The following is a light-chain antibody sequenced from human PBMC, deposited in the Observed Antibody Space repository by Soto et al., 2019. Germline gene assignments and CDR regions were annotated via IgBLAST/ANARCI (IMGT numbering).Light chain of an antibody. Sequence: DIQMTQSPSTLSASVGDRVTITCRASQSISSWLAWYQQKPGKAPKLLIYKASSLESGVPSRFSGSGSATEFTLTISSLQPDDCATYYCQQYNSRTFGQGTKVEIK. CDR2: KAS. J-gene: IGKJ1*01. CDR1: QSISSW. V-gene: IGKV1-5*03. CDR3: QQYNSRT.